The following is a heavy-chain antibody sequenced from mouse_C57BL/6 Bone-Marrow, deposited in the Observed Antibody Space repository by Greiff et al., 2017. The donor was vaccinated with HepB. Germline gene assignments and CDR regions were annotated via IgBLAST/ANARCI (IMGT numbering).Heavy chain of an antibody. D-gene: IGHD1-1*01. CDR1: GFTFSDYG. V-gene: IGHV5-17*01. J-gene: IGHJ2*01. CDR3: ARQRVAAGYFDY. Sequence: EVKLVESGGGLVKPGGSLKLSCAASGFTFSDYGMHWVRQAPEKGLEWVAYISSGSSTIYYADTVKGRFTISRDNAKNTLFLQMTSLRSEDTAMYFCARQRVAAGYFDYWGQGTTLTVSS. CDR2: ISSGSSTI.